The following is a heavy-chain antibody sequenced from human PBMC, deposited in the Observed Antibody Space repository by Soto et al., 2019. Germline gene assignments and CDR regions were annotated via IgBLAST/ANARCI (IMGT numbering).Heavy chain of an antibody. CDR1: LFTYCSKE. D-gene: IGHD3-22*01. CDR3: ARGLFVSGNDYYSMYV. V-gene: IGHV3-21*01. Sequence: GVTLNLCCASYLFTYCSKERNWIRQAPGKGLEWVSSISSSSGYIYYADSLKGRFTISRDNANNSLLLQMNSLRAEDTAGYYCARGLFVSGNDYYSMYVWGQGT. J-gene: IGHJ6*02. CDR2: ISSSSGYI.